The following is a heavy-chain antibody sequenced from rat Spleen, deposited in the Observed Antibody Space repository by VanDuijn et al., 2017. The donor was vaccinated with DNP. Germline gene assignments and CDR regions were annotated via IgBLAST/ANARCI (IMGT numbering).Heavy chain of an antibody. Sequence: EVQLVESGGGLVQPGRSLKLSCAASGFTFSDYYMAWVRQAPTKGLEWVASISPSGGSTYYRDSVKGRFTISRDNAKSSLYLQMDSLRSEDTATYYCTTDYYDGSYYSFDYWGQGVLVTVSS. V-gene: IGHV5-20*01. CDR1: GFTFSDYY. CDR2: ISPSGGST. CDR3: TTDYYDGSYYSFDY. J-gene: IGHJ2*01. D-gene: IGHD1-12*02.